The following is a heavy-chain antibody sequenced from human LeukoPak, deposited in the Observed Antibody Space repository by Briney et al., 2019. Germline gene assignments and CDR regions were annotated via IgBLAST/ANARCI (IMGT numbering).Heavy chain of an antibody. CDR3: AKNGQSGFSFDP. J-gene: IGHJ5*02. CDR1: GGSFNGYY. V-gene: IGHV4-34*01. D-gene: IGHD1-26*01. Sequence: PSETLSLTCAGYGGSFNGYYWSWIRQSPGKGLEWIGEGNHNGGTKYNPSLKSRVTISADSSKNQFSLKLSFVTAADSAVYHCAKNGQSGFSFDPWGQGTLVTV. CDR2: GNHNGGT.